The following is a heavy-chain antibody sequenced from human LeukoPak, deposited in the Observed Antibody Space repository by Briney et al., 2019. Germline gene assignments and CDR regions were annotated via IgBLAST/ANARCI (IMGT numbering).Heavy chain of an antibody. D-gene: IGHD3-22*01. V-gene: IGHV4-30-4*01. Sequence: SETLSLTCTVSGGSISNYYWSWIRQPPGKGLEWIGYIYYSGSTYYNPSLKSRVTISVDTSKNQFSLKLSSVTAADTAVYYCARAFGSSGSRTFDYWGQGTLVTVSS. CDR3: ARAFGSSGSRTFDY. CDR1: GGSISNYY. J-gene: IGHJ4*02. CDR2: IYYSGST.